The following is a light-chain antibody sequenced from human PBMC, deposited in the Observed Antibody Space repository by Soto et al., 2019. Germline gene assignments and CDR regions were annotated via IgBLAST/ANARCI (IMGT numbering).Light chain of an antibody. CDR2: RNN. J-gene: IGLJ1*01. CDR1: TSNIGSNY. V-gene: IGLV1-47*01. Sequence: SVLTQPPSASGTPGKRVTISCSGSTSNIGSNYVYWYQQLPGTAPKLLIYRNNQLPSGVPDRFSGSKSGTSASLAISGLQSDDEADYFCATWDDSLHGFYVFRPRAKVTV. CDR3: ATWDDSLHGFYV.